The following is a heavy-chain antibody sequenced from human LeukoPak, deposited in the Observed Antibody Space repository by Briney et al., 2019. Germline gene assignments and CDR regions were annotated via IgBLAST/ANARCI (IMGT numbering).Heavy chain of an antibody. Sequence: PSETLSLTCTVSGGSISSYYWSWIRQPPGKGLEWIGYIYYSGSTNYNPSLKSRVTISVDTSKNQFSLKLSSVTAADTAVYYCARVGYCSSTSCPGYFDYWGQGTLVTVSS. J-gene: IGHJ4*02. CDR2: IYYSGST. D-gene: IGHD2-2*03. V-gene: IGHV4-59*01. CDR1: GGSISSYY. CDR3: ARVGYCSSTSCPGYFDY.